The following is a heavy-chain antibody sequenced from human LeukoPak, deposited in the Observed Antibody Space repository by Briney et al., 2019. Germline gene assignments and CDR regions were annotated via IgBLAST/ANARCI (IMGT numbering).Heavy chain of an antibody. D-gene: IGHD2-21*02. V-gene: IGHV4-34*01. CDR2: INHSGST. CDR3: ARGAEHWPNTAVVTAIVFDY. Sequence: SETLSLTCAVYGGSFSGYYWSWIRQPPRKGLEWIGEINHSGSTNYNPSLKSRVTISVDTSKNQFSLKLSSVTAADTAVYYCARGAEHWPNTAVVTAIVFDYWGQGTLVTVSS. J-gene: IGHJ4*02. CDR1: GGSFSGYY.